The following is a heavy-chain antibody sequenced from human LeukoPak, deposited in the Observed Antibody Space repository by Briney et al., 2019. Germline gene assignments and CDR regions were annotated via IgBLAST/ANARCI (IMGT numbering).Heavy chain of an antibody. CDR3: ARVDPYGDYAGAFDI. CDR1: GFTFSSYS. Sequence: GGSLRLSCAASGFTFSSYSMNWVRQAPGKGLEWVSSISSSSSYIYYADSVKGRFTISRDNAKNSLYLQMNSLRAEDTAVYYCARVDPYGDYAGAFDIWGQGTMVTVSS. D-gene: IGHD4-17*01. V-gene: IGHV3-21*01. J-gene: IGHJ3*02. CDR2: ISSSSSYI.